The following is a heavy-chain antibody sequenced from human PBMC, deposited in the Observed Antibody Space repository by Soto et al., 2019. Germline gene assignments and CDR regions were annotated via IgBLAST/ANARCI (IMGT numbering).Heavy chain of an antibody. CDR2: IYSGGST. CDR3: ARDRELYYYYYGMDV. Sequence: GGSLRLSCAASGFTVSSNYMSWVRQAPGKGLEWVSVIYSGGSTYYADSVKGRFTISRDNSKNTLYLQMNSLRAEDTAVYYCARDRELYYYYYGMDVWGQGTTVTVSS. V-gene: IGHV3-66*01. J-gene: IGHJ6*02. D-gene: IGHD1-7*01. CDR1: GFTVSSNY.